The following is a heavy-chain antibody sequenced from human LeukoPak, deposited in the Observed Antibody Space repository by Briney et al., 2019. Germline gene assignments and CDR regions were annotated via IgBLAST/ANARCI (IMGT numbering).Heavy chain of an antibody. CDR2: IYPGDSDT. J-gene: IGHJ6*03. Sequence: GESLKISSKGSGYSFTSYWIGWVRQMPGKGLEWMGIIYPGDSDTRYSPSFQGQVTISADKSISTTYLQWSSLKASDTAMYYCARRRKYNWNYVSYYMDVWGKGTTVTVSS. D-gene: IGHD1-7*01. CDR3: ARRRKYNWNYVSYYMDV. V-gene: IGHV5-51*01. CDR1: GYSFTSYW.